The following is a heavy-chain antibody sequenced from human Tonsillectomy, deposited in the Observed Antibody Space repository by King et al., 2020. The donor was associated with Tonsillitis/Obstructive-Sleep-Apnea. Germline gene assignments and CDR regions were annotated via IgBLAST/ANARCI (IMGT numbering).Heavy chain of an antibody. CDR1: GGTFSSYA. CDR2: IIRIFGTA. V-gene: IGHV1-69*12. J-gene: IGHJ3*02. Sequence: QLVQSGAEVKKPGSSVKVSCKASGGTFSSYAISWVRQAPGQGLEWMGGIIRIFGTANYAQEFQARVTITAAESTSPAYMELSSLRSEDTAVYYCARTYYYGSGSYSDAFDIWGQGTMVTVSS. D-gene: IGHD3-10*01. CDR3: ARTYYYGSGSYSDAFDI.